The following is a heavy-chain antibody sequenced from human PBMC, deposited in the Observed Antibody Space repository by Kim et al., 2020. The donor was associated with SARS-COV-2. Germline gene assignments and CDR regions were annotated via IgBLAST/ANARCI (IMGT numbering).Heavy chain of an antibody. CDR1: GFTFSSYS. CDR2: ISSSSSYI. CDR3: ARDEANYYDSSGYPS. V-gene: IGHV3-21*04. J-gene: IGHJ5*02. D-gene: IGHD3-22*01. Sequence: GGSLRLSCAASGFTFSSYSMNWVRQAPGKGLEWVSSISSSSSYIYYADSVKGRFTISRDNPKNSLYLQMNSLRAEDTAVYYCARDEANYYDSSGYPSWGQGTLVTVSS.